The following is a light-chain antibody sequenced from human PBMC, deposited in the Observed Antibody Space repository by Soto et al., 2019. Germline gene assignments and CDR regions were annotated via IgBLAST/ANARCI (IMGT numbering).Light chain of an antibody. CDR1: QTIGRAY. Sequence: EIVLTQSPGTLSLSPGETATLSCRASQTIGRAYLAWYQQKPGQAPRPLIFGSSSRATGIPDRFSGRGSGADFTLTISRLEPEDFAVYYCQQYASSPLLTVGGGTKVDIK. J-gene: IGKJ4*01. CDR3: QQYASSPLLT. V-gene: IGKV3-20*01. CDR2: GSS.